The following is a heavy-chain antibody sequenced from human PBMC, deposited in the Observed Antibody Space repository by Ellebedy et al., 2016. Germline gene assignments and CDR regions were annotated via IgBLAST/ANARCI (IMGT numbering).Heavy chain of an antibody. CDR2: MNPNSGNT. D-gene: IGHD4-23*01. V-gene: IGHV1-8*01. J-gene: IGHJ5*02. Sequence: ASVKVSCXASGYTFTSYDINWVRQATGQGLEWMGWMNPNSGNTGYAQKFQGRVTMTRNTSISTAYMELSSLRSEDTAVYYCARATVVTPENINWFDPWGQGTLVTVSS. CDR1: GYTFTSYD. CDR3: ARATVVTPENINWFDP.